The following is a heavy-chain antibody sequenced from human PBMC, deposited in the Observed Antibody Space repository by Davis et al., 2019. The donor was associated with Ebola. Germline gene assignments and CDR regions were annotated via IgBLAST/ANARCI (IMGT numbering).Heavy chain of an antibody. D-gene: IGHD7-27*01. CDR2: ISYDGSNK. J-gene: IGHJ4*01. CDR3: AKVQTGL. V-gene: IGHV3-30*18. CDR1: GFTFSSYG. Sequence: GESLKISCAASGFTFSSYGMHWVRQAPGKGLEWVAVISYDGSNKYYADSVKGRFTISRDNSKNTLYLQMNSLRAEDTAVYYCAKVQTGLWGHGTLVTVSS.